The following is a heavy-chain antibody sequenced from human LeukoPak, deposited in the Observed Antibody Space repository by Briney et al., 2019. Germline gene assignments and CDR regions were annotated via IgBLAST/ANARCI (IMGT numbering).Heavy chain of an antibody. CDR1: GYTFTSYG. J-gene: IGHJ6*02. D-gene: IGHD6-6*01. V-gene: IGHV1-18*01. CDR3: ARGGSSSSKDYYYGMDV. CDR2: ISAYNGNT. Sequence: PEASVKVSCKASGYTFTSYGISWVRQAPGQGREWMGWISAYNGNTNYAQKLQGRVTMTTDTSTSTAYMELRSLRSDDTAVYYCARGGSSSSKDYYYGMDVWGQGTTVTVSS.